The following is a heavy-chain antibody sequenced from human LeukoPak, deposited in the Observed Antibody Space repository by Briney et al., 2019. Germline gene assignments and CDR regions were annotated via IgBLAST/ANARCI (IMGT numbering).Heavy chain of an antibody. D-gene: IGHD2-2*01. CDR1: GFTFSNFP. J-gene: IGHJ4*02. CDR2: ISGSGATT. CDR3: ARGASNLAY. V-gene: IGHV3-23*01. Sequence: GGSLRLSCAVSGFTFSNFPMSWVRQAPGKGLVCVSSISGSGATTYYADSVKGRFTVSRDNSKNTLYLQMNSLRAEDTAVYYCARGASNLAYWGQGTLVTVS.